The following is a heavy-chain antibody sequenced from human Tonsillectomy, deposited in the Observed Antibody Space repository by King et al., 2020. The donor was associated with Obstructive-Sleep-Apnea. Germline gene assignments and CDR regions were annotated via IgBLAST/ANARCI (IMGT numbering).Heavy chain of an antibody. CDR1: GYSISSSNW. J-gene: IGHJ3*02. D-gene: IGHD5-12*01. Sequence: QLQESGPGLVKPSDTLSLTCAVSGYSISSSNWWGWIRQPPGKGLEWIGYIYYSGTTYYNPSLRIRVTLSVDTSKNQFSLKLSSVTAVDTAVYYCARSDVTGYGGVDIWGEGTMVTVSS. CDR2: IYYSGTT. CDR3: ARSDVTGYGGVDI. V-gene: IGHV4-28*01.